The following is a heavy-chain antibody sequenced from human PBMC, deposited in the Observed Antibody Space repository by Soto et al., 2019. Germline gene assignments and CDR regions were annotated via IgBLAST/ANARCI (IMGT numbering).Heavy chain of an antibody. Sequence: QITLKQSGPTLVKPTQTLTLTCTFSGFSRTSGVVGVGWIRQPPGEALEWLALIYWNDEQYYNPSLRNRLTITTDTSKTQVVLTMTTMDPVNTATYYCAHRLPGPSGYDVWGQGTTVTVSS. CDR1: GFSRTSGVVG. J-gene: IGHJ6*02. CDR2: IYWNDEQ. CDR3: AHRLPGPSGYDV. D-gene: IGHD6-13*01. V-gene: IGHV2-5*01.